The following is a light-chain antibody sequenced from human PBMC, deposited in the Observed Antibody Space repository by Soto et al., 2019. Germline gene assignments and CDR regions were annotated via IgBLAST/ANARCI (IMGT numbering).Light chain of an antibody. CDR1: ISNIGNNY. CDR3: AAWDDTVRSYV. J-gene: IGLJ1*01. Sequence: QSVLTQPSSVSGTPGQGVTISSSGSISNIGNNYVYWFQQLPGTAPKVLSNRNDQRPSGVPDRFSGSKSGTSASLAISGLRSEDEADYYCAAWDDTVRSYVFGTGTKLTVL. CDR2: RND. V-gene: IGLV1-47*01.